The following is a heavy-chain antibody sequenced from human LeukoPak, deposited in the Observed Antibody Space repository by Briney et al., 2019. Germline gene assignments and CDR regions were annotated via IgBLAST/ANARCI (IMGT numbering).Heavy chain of an antibody. CDR2: IRYDGSNK. D-gene: IGHD3-22*01. CDR3: AKLVGLYYGSSGPIGVDY. V-gene: IGHV3-30*02. J-gene: IGHJ4*02. Sequence: PGGSLRLSCAASGFTFSSYGMHWVRQAPGKGLEWVAFIRYDGSNKYYADSVKGRFTISRDNSKNTLYLQMNSLRAEDTAVYYCAKLVGLYYGSSGPIGVDYWGQGTLVTVSS. CDR1: GFTFSSYG.